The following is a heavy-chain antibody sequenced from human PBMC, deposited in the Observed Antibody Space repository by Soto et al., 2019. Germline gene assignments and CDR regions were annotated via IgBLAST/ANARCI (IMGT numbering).Heavy chain of an antibody. Sequence: PGGSLRLSCTASGFTFSNFNINWVRQAPGKGLEWISYISSSTTTIFYADSVKGRFTISRDNAKNSLYLQMNSLRDEDTAVYYCARETSTYYYASSAYLGFDYWGQGTLVTVSS. V-gene: IGHV3-48*02. J-gene: IGHJ4*02. CDR2: ISSSTTTI. CDR1: GFTFSNFN. D-gene: IGHD3-22*01. CDR3: ARETSTYYYASSAYLGFDY.